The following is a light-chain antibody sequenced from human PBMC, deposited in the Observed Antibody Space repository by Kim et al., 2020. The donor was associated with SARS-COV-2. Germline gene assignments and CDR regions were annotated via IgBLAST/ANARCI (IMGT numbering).Light chain of an antibody. CDR1: QGISKY. CDR3: QQSNNLPLT. CDR2: ETS. J-gene: IGKJ4*01. V-gene: IGKV1-33*01. Sequence: DIQMTQSPSSLSASVGDRVTITCQTSQGISKYLNWYQQKPGKAPKLLISETSKLDTGVPSRFSGSGSGTDFTFTISNLQPEDIATYYCQQSNNLPLTFGGGTKVEIK.